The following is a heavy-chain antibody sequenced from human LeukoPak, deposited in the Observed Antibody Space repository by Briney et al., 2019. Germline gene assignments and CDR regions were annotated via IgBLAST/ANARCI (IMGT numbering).Heavy chain of an antibody. CDR1: GYSSTSGHY. D-gene: IGHD2-8*01. CDR3: ARSRTSYTCILRGFDY. J-gene: IGHJ4*02. CDR2: IYHTGSA. V-gene: IGHV4-38-2*01. Sequence: SETLSLTCSVSGYSSTSGHYWGWSRQPPGKGLEWIANIYHTGSAHYNPSLKSRVTISVDTSKNQFSLKLSSVTAADTAVYYCARSRTSYTCILRGFDYWGQGALVTVSS.